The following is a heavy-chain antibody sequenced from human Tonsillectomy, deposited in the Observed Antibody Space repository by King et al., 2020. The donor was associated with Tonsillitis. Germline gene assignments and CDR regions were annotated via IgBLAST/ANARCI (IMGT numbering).Heavy chain of an antibody. Sequence: VTLKESGPALVKPTQTLTLTCTFSGFSLSSRGMCGSWIRQPPGKALEWLARIDWDDDKYYSTSLKTRLTISKDTSKNQVVLTMTNMDPVDTATYYCARMVGYSGSYYVYFDYWGQGTLVTVSS. CDR1: GFSLSSRGMC. V-gene: IGHV2-70*11. J-gene: IGHJ4*02. CDR2: IDWDDDK. D-gene: IGHD1-26*01. CDR3: ARMVGYSGSYYVYFDY.